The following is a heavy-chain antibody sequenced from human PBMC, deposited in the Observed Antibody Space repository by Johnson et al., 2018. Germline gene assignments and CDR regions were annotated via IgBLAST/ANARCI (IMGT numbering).Heavy chain of an antibody. CDR1: GFTFRNYG. D-gene: IGHD3-16*01. CDR2: ISYAGSNT. J-gene: IGHJ1*01. V-gene: IGHV3-30*18. Sequence: VQLLESGGGVVQPGRSLRLSCAASGFTFRNYGMHWVRQAPGKGLEWVALISYAGSNTDYTDSVNGRFPISRENSGDTLYLQKNTLRPDDTGVYYRAQDPVWVAVGPTAEYFQHWGQDTLVTVAA. CDR3: AQDPVWVAVGPTAEYFQH.